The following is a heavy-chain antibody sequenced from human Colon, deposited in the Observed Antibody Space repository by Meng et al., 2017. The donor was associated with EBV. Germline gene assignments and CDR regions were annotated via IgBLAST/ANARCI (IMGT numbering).Heavy chain of an antibody. CDR1: GGSIRSGPYC. J-gene: IGHJ4*02. CDR3: ASYTSFSGSYYNGIDY. Sequence: LPVSGPGLLKPSEPLSLPCLFAGGSIRSGPYCWAWIRQPPGKGLEWIGSIYYSGSTYYNPSLKSRVTISVDSSKNQFSLKLTSVTAADTSLYYCASYTSFSGSYYNGIDYWGQGTLVTVSS. CDR2: IYYSGST. V-gene: IGHV4-39*01. D-gene: IGHD3-10*01.